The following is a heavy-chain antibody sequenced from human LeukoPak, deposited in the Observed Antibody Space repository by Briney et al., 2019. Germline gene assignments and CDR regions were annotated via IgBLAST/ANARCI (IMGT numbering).Heavy chain of an antibody. Sequence: PGGSLRLSCAASGFTFSSYWMSWVRQAPGKGLEWVANIKQDGSEKYYVDSVKGRFTISRDNAKNSLYLQMNSLRAEDTAVYYCARGSYSSSSPVDYWGQGTLVTVSS. V-gene: IGHV3-7*01. D-gene: IGHD6-13*01. CDR3: ARGSYSSSSPVDY. J-gene: IGHJ4*02. CDR1: GFTFSSYW. CDR2: IKQDGSEK.